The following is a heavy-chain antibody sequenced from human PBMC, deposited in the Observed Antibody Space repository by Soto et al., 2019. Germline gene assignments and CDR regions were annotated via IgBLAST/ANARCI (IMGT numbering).Heavy chain of an antibody. CDR1: GFTFRSFG. V-gene: IGHV3-30*18. Sequence: QMQLAESGGNVVQPGRSLSLSCLASGFTFRSFGMHWVRQAPGKGLEWVATISHDGKKDYYADSVKGRFTVSRDNSRDTIYLEMNSVKVDASAVYYSAKDMGPSPRPPDSLDIWGQGTVVTVSS. J-gene: IGHJ3*02. CDR3: AKDMGPSPRPPDSLDI. D-gene: IGHD3-10*01. CDR2: ISHDGKKD.